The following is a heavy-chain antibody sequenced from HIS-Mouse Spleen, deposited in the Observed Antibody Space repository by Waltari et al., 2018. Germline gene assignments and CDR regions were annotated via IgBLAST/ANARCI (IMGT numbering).Heavy chain of an antibody. D-gene: IGHD2-21*02. V-gene: IGHV4-39*01. J-gene: IGHJ5*02. CDR1: GCPISSSSYY. Sequence: QLQLQESGPGLVKPSETLSLTCTVCGCPISSSSYYWGWIRQPPGKGLEWIGSIYYSGSTYYNPSLKSRVTISVDTSKNQFSLKLSSVTAADTAVYYCARKRTASGWFDPWGQGTLVTVSS. CDR2: IYYSGST. CDR3: ARKRTASGWFDP.